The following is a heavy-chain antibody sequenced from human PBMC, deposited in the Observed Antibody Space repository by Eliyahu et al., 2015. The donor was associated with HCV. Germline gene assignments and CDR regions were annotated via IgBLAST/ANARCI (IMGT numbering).Heavy chain of an antibody. V-gene: IGHV1-8*01. CDR2: MNPNSGNT. Sequence: QVQLVQSGAEVKKPGASVKVSCKASGNPLPILEXNWVRQAXGQGLEWMGWMNPNSGNTGYAQKFQGRVTMTRNTSISTAYMELSSLRSEDTAVYYCARESNWVFDLWGRGTLVTVSS. CDR1: GNPLPILE. D-gene: IGHD3-10*01. J-gene: IGHJ2*01. CDR3: ARESNWVFDL.